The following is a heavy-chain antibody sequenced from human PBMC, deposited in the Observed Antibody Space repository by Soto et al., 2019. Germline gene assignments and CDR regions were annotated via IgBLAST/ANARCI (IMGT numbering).Heavy chain of an antibody. CDR1: GDTFGSYA. V-gene: IGHV1-69*04. CDR2: MNPNIGIA. Sequence: GASVKVSCKASGDTFGSYAINWVRQAPGQGLEWMGRMNPNIGIANYAQKFQGRVTITGDTSAGTAYMELSSLRSEDTAVYYCLNIPHYWGQGTLVTVSS. CDR3: LNIPHY. J-gene: IGHJ4*02.